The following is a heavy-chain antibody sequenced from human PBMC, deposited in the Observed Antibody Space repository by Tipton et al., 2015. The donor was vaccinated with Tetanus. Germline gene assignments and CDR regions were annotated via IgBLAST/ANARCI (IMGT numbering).Heavy chain of an antibody. V-gene: IGHV3-30*03. D-gene: IGHD3-22*01. CDR2: ISNDASHI. CDR1: GYNFRNNG. J-gene: IGHJ4*02. Sequence: SLRLSCVASGYNFRNNGMHWVRQAPGKGLEWVAVISNDASHIYYADSVRGRFTMSRENNKNTVHLQMNSLRPDDTAVYYCARDRHSYESSGYYLFVNWGQGTLVTVSA. CDR3: ARDRHSYESSGYYLFVN.